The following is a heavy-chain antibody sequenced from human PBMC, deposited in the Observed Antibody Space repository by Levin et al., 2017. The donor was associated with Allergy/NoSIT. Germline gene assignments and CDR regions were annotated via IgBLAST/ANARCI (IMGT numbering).Heavy chain of an antibody. J-gene: IGHJ4*02. CDR1: GFTFSSYA. Sequence: GGSLRLSCAASGFTFSSYAMHWVRQAPGKGLEWVAVISYDGSNKYYADSVKGRFTISRDNSKNTLYLQMNSLRAEDTAVYYCAREGFVPPEVLWFGELLYTYFDYWGQGTLVTVSS. V-gene: IGHV3-30-3*01. CDR3: AREGFVPPEVLWFGELLYTYFDY. CDR2: ISYDGSNK. D-gene: IGHD3-10*01.